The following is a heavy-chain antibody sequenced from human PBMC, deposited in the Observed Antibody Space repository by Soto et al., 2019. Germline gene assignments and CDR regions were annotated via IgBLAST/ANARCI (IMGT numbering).Heavy chain of an antibody. Sequence: EVQLVESGGGLVQPGGSLRLSCAASGFTFSSYWMHWVRQVPGKGLVWVSRISTDGSSTSYADSVKGRFTISRDNAKNTLYLQMNSLRAEDTAVYYCSRDNTGYWDYWGQGTLVTVSS. CDR1: GFTFSSYW. V-gene: IGHV3-74*01. CDR3: SRDNTGYWDY. D-gene: IGHD2-8*02. CDR2: ISTDGSST. J-gene: IGHJ4*02.